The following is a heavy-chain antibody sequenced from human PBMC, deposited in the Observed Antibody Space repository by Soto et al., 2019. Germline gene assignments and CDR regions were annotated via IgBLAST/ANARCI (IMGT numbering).Heavy chain of an antibody. CDR3: ARVTTKAVYYYYGMDV. CDR1: GDSVSSNSAA. J-gene: IGHJ6*02. D-gene: IGHD4-17*01. V-gene: IGHV6-1*01. Sequence: QSQTLSLTCAISGDSVSSNSAAWNWIRQSPSRGLEWLGRTYYRSKWYNDYAVSVKSRITINPDTSKNQFSLQLNSVTPEDTAVYYCARVTTKAVYYYYGMDVWGQGTTVTVSS. CDR2: TYYRSKWYN.